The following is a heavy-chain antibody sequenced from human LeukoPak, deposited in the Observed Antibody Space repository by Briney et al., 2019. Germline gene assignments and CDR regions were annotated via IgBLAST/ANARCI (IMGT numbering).Heavy chain of an antibody. J-gene: IGHJ4*02. Sequence: GESLKISCKGSGYSFTSYWISWVRQMPGKGLEWMGRIDPRDSYTNYSPSFQGHVTISADKSISTAYLQWSSLKASDTAMYYCATSLRGYSGYDWNYWGQGTLVTVSS. CDR3: ATSLRGYSGYDWNY. D-gene: IGHD5-12*01. CDR2: IDPRDSYT. V-gene: IGHV5-10-1*01. CDR1: GYSFTSYW.